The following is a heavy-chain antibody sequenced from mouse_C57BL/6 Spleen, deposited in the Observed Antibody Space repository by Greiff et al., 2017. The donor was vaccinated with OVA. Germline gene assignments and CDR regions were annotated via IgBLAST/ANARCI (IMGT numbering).Heavy chain of an antibody. CDR1: GFTFSDYG. CDR3: AWGGSSYELAY. D-gene: IGHD1-1*01. CDR2: ISSGSSTI. J-gene: IGHJ3*01. V-gene: IGHV5-17*01. Sequence: EVQLVESGGGLVKPGGSLKLSCAASGFTFSDYGMHWVRQAPEKGLEWVAYISSGSSTIYYADTVKGRFTISRDNAKNTLFLQMTSLRSEDTAMYYCAWGGSSYELAYWGQGTLVTVSA.